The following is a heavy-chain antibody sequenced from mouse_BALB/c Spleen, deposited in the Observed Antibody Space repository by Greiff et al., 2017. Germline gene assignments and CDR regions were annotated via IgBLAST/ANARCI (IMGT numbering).Heavy chain of an antibody. CDR3: ARDYYGYYYAMDY. J-gene: IGHJ4*01. CDR2: ISSGSSTI. Sequence: EVKLMESGGGLVQPGGSRKLSCAASGFTFSSFGMHWVRQAPEKGLEWVAYISSGSSTIYYADTVKGRFTISRDNPKNTLFLQMTSLRSEDTAMYYCARDYYGYYYAMDYWGQGTSVTVSS. V-gene: IGHV5-17*02. CDR1: GFTFSSFG. D-gene: IGHD1-1*01.